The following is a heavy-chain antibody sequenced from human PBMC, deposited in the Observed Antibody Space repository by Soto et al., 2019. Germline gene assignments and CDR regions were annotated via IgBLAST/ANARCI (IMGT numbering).Heavy chain of an antibody. CDR3: ARHESFLPSIVVVPAAIMYWFDP. V-gene: IGHV4-39*01. D-gene: IGHD2-2*01. CDR1: GGSISSSSYY. J-gene: IGHJ5*02. CDR2: IYYSGST. Sequence: QLQLQESGPGLVKPSETLSLTCTVSGGSISSSSYYWGWIRQPPGKGLEWIGSIYYSGSTYYNPSLKSRVTISVDTSKNQFSLKLSSVTAADTAVYYCARHESFLPSIVVVPAAIMYWFDPWGQGTLVTVSS.